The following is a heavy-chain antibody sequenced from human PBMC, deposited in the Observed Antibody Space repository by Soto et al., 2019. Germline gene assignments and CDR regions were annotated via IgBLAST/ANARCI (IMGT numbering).Heavy chain of an antibody. V-gene: IGHV4-59*01. J-gene: IGHJ4*02. CDR1: GGSISNFH. D-gene: IGHD5-18*01. CDR3: AFGGYNYCRPFDF. Sequence: PSETLSLTCNVSGGSISNFHLSWIRQPPGKGLEWIGYIYYSGNYYNPSLTSRVSMSLDKSKNQFSLHLKSVTAADTALYFCAFGGYNYCRPFDFWGQGTRVTVSS. CDR2: IYYSGN.